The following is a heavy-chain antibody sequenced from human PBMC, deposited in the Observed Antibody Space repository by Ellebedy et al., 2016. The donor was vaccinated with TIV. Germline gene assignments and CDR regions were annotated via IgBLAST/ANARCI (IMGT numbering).Heavy chain of an antibody. V-gene: IGHV4-38-2*02. J-gene: IGHJ5*01. CDR2: VYQSGTA. CDR1: DASISSARY. Sequence: MPSATLSLTCTYSDASISSARYWGWIRQSPGKGLEWIGTVYQSGTAWYNPSLRSRVTISLDTSKNQFSPRLKLTSVTAADTAVYYCGRLVAASHADSWGQGTLVTVSS. D-gene: IGHD5-12*01. CDR3: GRLVAASHADS.